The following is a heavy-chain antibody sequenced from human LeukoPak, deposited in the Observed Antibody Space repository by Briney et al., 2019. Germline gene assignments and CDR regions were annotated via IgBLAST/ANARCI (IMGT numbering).Heavy chain of an antibody. J-gene: IGHJ4*02. CDR2: LSGSGGST. Sequence: GGPLRLYSAASGFTFSSYAMSWVRQAPGKGLEWVSALSGSGGSTYYADSVKGRFTISRDNSKNTLYLQMNSLRAEDTAVYYCAKDHVLAPWTPFDYWGQGTLVTVSS. D-gene: IGHD3-10*02. V-gene: IGHV3-23*01. CDR3: AKDHVLAPWTPFDY. CDR1: GFTFSSYA.